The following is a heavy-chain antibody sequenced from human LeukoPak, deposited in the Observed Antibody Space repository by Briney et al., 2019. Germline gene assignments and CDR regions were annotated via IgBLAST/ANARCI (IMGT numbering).Heavy chain of an antibody. CDR3: ATTSSTGHVVSDY. CDR1: GGSFSGYY. CDR2: INHSGST. Sequence: SETLSLTCAVYGGSFSGYYWSWIRQPPGKGLEWIGEINHSGSTNYNPSLKSRVTISVDTSKNQFSLKLSSVTAADTAVYYCATTSSTGHVVSDYWGQGTLVTVSS. J-gene: IGHJ4*02. D-gene: IGHD2-2*01. V-gene: IGHV4-34*01.